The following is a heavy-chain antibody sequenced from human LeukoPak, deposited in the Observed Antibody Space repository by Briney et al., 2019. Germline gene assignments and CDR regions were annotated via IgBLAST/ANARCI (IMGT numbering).Heavy chain of an antibody. CDR1: GGSISSSSYY. Sequence: SETLSLTCTVSGGSISSSSYYWGWIRQPPGKGLEWIGSIYYSGSTYYNPSLKSRVTISVDTSKNQFSLKLSSVTAADTAVYYCARAAGLATMVRGPGDYWGQGTLVTVSS. CDR2: IYYSGST. V-gene: IGHV4-39*01. CDR3: ARAAGLATMVRGPGDY. J-gene: IGHJ4*02. D-gene: IGHD3-10*01.